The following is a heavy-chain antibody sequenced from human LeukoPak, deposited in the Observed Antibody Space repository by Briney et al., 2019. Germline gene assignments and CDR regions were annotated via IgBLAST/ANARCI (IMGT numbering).Heavy chain of an antibody. J-gene: IGHJ4*02. V-gene: IGHV1-2*02. CDR3: ARELYYYDSSGYYPLDY. CDR2: INPNSGGT. CDR1: GYTFTGYY. D-gene: IGHD3-22*01. Sequence: GASVKVSRKASGYTFTGYYMHWVRQAPEQGLEWMGWINPNSGGTNYAQKFQGRVTMTRDTSISTAYMELSRLRSDDTAVYYCARELYYYDSSGYYPLDYWGQGTLVTVSS.